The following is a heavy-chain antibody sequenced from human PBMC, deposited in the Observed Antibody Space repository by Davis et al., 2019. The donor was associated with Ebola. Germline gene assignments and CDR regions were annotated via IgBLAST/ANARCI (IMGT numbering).Heavy chain of an antibody. CDR1: GFTFSGHW. D-gene: IGHD2-15*01. V-gene: IGHV3-74*01. Sequence: PGGSLRLSCAASGFTFSGHWMHWVRQAPGKGLVWVSQIKSDGSSATYADSVKGRFTISRDNAKNTLYLQMNSLRDEDTAVYYCGSPVVAWGQGTLVTVSS. J-gene: IGHJ4*02. CDR3: GSPVVA. CDR2: IKSDGSSA.